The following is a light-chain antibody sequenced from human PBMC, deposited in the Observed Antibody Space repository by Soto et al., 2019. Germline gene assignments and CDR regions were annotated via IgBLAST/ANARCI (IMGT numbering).Light chain of an antibody. CDR1: SNDVGGYNY. Sequence: QSALAQPASVSWSPGQSITISCTGTSNDVGGYNYISWYQQYPGKAPKLKIYDVSKRPSGVSKHLSGSKSGNTASLTITGLQAEDEADYYCSTFTINNTYVFGSGTKVTVL. CDR2: DVS. V-gene: IGLV2-14*01. CDR3: STFTINNTYV. J-gene: IGLJ1*01.